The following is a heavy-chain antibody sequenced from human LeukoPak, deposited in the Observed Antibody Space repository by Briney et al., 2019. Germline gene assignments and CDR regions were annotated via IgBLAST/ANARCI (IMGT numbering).Heavy chain of an antibody. CDR1: GGSISSGNW. CDR2: IYHTGST. CDR3: ASRKLGNDY. J-gene: IGHJ4*02. V-gene: IGHV4-4*02. Sequence: SEALSLTCAVSGGSISSGNWWSWVRQPPGKGLEWIGYIYHTGSTSYSPSLKSRVTISADTSQNQFSLKLSSVTAADTAVYYCASRKLGNDYWGQGTLVTVSS. D-gene: IGHD7-27*01.